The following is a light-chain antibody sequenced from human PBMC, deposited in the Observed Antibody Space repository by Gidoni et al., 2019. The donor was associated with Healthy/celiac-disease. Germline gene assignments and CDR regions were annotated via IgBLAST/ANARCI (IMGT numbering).Light chain of an antibody. CDR2: DVR. CDR1: SSDVGGYNY. V-gene: IGLV2-14*03. J-gene: IGLJ1*01. CDR3: SSYTNSSTLV. Sequence: QSALPQPASVSGSPGQSITNSCTGTSSDVGGYNYVSWYQQHPVKAPKLMLSDVRSRPSGVSNRFSGSKSGNTASMTISGRQAEDEADYYCSSYTNSSTLVFGTGTKVTVL.